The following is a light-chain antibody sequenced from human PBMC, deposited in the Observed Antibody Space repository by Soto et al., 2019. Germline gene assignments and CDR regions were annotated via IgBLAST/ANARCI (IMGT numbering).Light chain of an antibody. CDR2: EVI. CDR3: SSYTSSRTLVG. CDR1: SSDIGVYNY. Sequence: QSSLPRPASVSGSPGQSISISCTGTSSDIGVYNYVSWYQQHPGKAPKLMIYEVIHRTSGVSDRFSGSKSVNTASLTISGLQAEDEDDYSFSSYTSSRTLVGFGTGTNVTV. V-gene: IGLV2-14*01. J-gene: IGLJ1*01.